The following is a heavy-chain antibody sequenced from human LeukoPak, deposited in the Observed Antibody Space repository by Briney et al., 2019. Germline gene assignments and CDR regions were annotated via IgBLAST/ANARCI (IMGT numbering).Heavy chain of an antibody. CDR3: AKAWRYGDYGPFDY. Sequence: SVKVSCKASGGTFSSYAISWVRQAPGQGLEWMGGIIPIFGTANYAQKFQGRVTITTDESTSTAYMELSSLRSEDTAVYYCAKAWRYGDYGPFDYWGQGALVTVSS. V-gene: IGHV1-69*05. CDR1: GGTFSSYA. CDR2: IIPIFGTA. J-gene: IGHJ4*02. D-gene: IGHD4-17*01.